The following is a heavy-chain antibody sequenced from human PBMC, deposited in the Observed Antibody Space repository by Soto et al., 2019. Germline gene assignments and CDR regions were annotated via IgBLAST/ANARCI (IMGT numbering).Heavy chain of an antibody. J-gene: IGHJ5*02. CDR2: VYHSWST. Sequence: SETLSLTCTVSGGSISSDYWNWIRQPPGKGLEWIGYVYHSWSTKYNPSLKSRVTISVDTSKNQLSLKLSSVTAADTAVYYCARFGTSPNGNWFDPWGQGTLVTVSS. V-gene: IGHV4-59*01. CDR3: ARFGTSPNGNWFDP. CDR1: GGSISSDY. D-gene: IGHD3-10*01.